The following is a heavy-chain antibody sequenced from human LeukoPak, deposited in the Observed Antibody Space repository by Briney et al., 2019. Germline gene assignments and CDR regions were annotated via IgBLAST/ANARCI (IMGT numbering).Heavy chain of an antibody. D-gene: IGHD4-17*01. CDR2: ISYDGSNK. J-gene: IGHJ4*02. CDR1: GFTFSSYA. Sequence: PGRSLRLSCAASGFTFSSYAMHWVRQAPGKGLEWVAVISYDGSNKYYADSVKGRFTISRDNSKNTLYLQMHSLRAEDTAVYYCAGGAFYGDYTLWGQGTLVTVSS. V-gene: IGHV3-30-3*01. CDR3: AGGAFYGDYTL.